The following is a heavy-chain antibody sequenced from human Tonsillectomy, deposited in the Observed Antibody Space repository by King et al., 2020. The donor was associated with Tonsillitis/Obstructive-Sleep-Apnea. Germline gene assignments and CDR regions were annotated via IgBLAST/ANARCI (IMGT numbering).Heavy chain of an antibody. V-gene: IGHV3-49*04. Sequence: VQLVESGGGLEQPGRSLRLSCEGSGFTFGDYSMTWVRQAPGRGLEWVGLIRSKAYGGTTEYAASVKGRFTMSRDDSKSTAYLQMNSLKIEDTAVYYCTRTPYVWGSDRDYSGLDVWGQGTTVTVSS. CDR1: GFTFGDYS. CDR3: TRTPYVWGSDRDYSGLDV. J-gene: IGHJ6*02. CDR2: IRSKAYGGTT. D-gene: IGHD3-16*02.